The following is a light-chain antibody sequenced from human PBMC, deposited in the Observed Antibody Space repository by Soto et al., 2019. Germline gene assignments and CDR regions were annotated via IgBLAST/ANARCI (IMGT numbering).Light chain of an antibody. J-gene: IGLJ3*02. CDR1: SSYVGGYNY. Sequence: QSALTQPASVSGSHGQSITISGTGTSSYVGGYNYVSWYQQHPGKAPKLMIYDVSNRPSGVSNRFSGSKSGNTASLTISGLQAEDEADYYCSSYTSSSTWGFGGGTKLTVL. V-gene: IGLV2-14*01. CDR2: DVS. CDR3: SSYTSSSTWG.